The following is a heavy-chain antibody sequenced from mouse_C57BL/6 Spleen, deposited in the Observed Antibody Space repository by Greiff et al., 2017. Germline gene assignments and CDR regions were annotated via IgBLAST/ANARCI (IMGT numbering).Heavy chain of an antibody. Sequence: EVQVVESGGGLVQPGGSLKLSCAASGFTFSNYAMAWVRQTPEKGLEWVATISDGGSYTYYADNVKGRFTISRDNAKNTLYLQMSNLKSEDTAMYYCASDHDASMDYWGQGTSVTVSS. CDR2: ISDGGSYT. J-gene: IGHJ4*01. V-gene: IGHV5-4*01. CDR1: GFTFSNYA. CDR3: ASDHDASMDY. D-gene: IGHD2-12*01.